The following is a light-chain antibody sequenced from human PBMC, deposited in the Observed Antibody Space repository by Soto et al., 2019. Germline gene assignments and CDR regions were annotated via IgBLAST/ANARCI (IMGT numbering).Light chain of an antibody. CDR1: QSVSSGY. Sequence: EIVLTQSPGTLSLSPGERATLSCRASQSVSSGYLAWYQQKPGQAPRLLIYGASSRATGIPDRFSGSGSGTDFTLTIRRLEPEVFEGYYCHQDLNSSATLGGGTQ. CDR2: GAS. J-gene: IGKJ4*01. CDR3: HQDLNSSAT. V-gene: IGKV3-20*01.